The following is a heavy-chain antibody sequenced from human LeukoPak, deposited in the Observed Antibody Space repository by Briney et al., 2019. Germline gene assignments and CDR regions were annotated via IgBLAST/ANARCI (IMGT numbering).Heavy chain of an antibody. J-gene: IGHJ4*02. D-gene: IGHD5-24*01. Sequence: SGGSLRLSCAASGFTFSSYGMHWVRQAPGKGLEWGAVIWYDGSNKYYADSVKGRFTISRDNSKNTLYLQMNSLRAEDTAVYYCARGPDVEMATAFDYWGQGTLVTVSS. CDR2: IWYDGSNK. V-gene: IGHV3-33*01. CDR1: GFTFSSYG. CDR3: ARGPDVEMATAFDY.